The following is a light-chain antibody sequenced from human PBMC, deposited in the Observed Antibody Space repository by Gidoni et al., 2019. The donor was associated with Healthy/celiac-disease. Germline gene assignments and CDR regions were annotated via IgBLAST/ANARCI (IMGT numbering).Light chain of an antibody. Sequence: EIVLTQSPATLSLSPGERATLSCRASQSVSSYLTWYQQKPGQTPRLLIYDASNRATGIPARFSGSVSGTDFTLTISSLEPEDFAVYYCQQRSNWRYTFGQGTKLEIQ. CDR3: QQRSNWRYT. V-gene: IGKV3-11*01. CDR1: QSVSSY. CDR2: DAS. J-gene: IGKJ2*01.